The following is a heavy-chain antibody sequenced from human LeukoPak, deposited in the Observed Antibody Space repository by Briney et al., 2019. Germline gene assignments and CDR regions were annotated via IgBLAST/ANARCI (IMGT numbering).Heavy chain of an antibody. CDR1: GGSLNSYY. Sequence: SETLSLTCTVSGGSLNSYYWSWIRQPAGKGLEWIGRIYSSGSTNFNPFLKSRVTMSLDTSKNQLSLKLTSVTAADTAVHFCARQASGYSYGYTDSWGQGTLVTVSS. V-gene: IGHV4-4*07. D-gene: IGHD5-18*01. CDR3: ARQASGYSYGYTDS. J-gene: IGHJ5*01. CDR2: IYSSGST.